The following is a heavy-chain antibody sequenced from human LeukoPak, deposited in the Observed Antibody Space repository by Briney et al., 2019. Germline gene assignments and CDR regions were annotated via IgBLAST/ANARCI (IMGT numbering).Heavy chain of an antibody. V-gene: IGHV4-34*01. CDR1: GGSFSGYY. CDR3: ARRVEMATIYYYYYYMDV. CDR2: INHSGST. J-gene: IGHJ6*03. Sequence: PSETLSLTCAVYGGSFSGYYWSWIRQPPGKGLEWIGEINHSGSTNYNPSLKSRVTISVDTSKNQFSLKLSSVTAADTAVYYCARRVEMATIYYYYYYMDVWGKGTTVTISS. D-gene: IGHD5-24*01.